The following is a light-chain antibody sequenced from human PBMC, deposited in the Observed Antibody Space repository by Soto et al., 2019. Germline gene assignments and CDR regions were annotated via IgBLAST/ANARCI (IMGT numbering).Light chain of an antibody. CDR1: SSKIGAGYD. CDR3: QSYDSSLSGVV. V-gene: IGLV1-40*01. CDR2: GNS. J-gene: IGLJ2*01. Sequence: QSVLTQPPSVSGAPGQRVTISCTGSSSKIGAGYDVRWYQQLPGTAPKLLIYGNSNRPSGVPDRFSGSKSGTSASLAITGLQAEDEADYYCQSYDSSLSGVVFGGGTKLTVL.